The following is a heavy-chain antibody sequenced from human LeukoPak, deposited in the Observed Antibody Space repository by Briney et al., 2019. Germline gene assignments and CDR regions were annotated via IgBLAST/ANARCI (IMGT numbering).Heavy chain of an antibody. Sequence: PGGSLRLSCAASGFTFSSYAMHWVRQAPGKGLEWVAVISYDGSNKYYADSVKGRFTISRDSAKNSLYLQMNSLRDEDTAVYYCVRDPLDYWGQGTLVTVSS. J-gene: IGHJ4*02. CDR3: VRDPLDY. CDR1: GFTFSSYA. CDR2: ISYDGSNK. V-gene: IGHV3-30*07.